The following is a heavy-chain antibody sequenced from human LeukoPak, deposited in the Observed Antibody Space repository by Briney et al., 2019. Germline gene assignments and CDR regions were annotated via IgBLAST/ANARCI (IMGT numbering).Heavy chain of an antibody. CDR1: GFTFSSYD. J-gene: IGHJ6*03. Sequence: GGSLRLSCAASGFTFSSYDMHWVRQATGKGLEWVSAIGTAGDTYYPGSVKGRFTISRDNSKNTLYLQMSSLRAEDTAVYYCAKGGGFDWLNYYYMDVWGKGTTVIISS. D-gene: IGHD3-9*01. CDR2: IGTAGDT. V-gene: IGHV3-13*01. CDR3: AKGGGFDWLNYYYMDV.